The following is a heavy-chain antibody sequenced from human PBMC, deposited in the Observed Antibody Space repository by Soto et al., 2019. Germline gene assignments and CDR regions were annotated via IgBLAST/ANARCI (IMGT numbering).Heavy chain of an antibody. D-gene: IGHD3-16*01. CDR3: AISTGGFGGLFVAPSDY. Sequence: EVQLLESGGGLVQPGGSLRLSCAASGFTYESYAMSWVRQAPGKGLEWVSGINSGGTVAHYADSVKGRFAISRDNSKNTLSLEMNSLRADDPGLYYCAISTGGFGGLFVAPSDYWGQGTLVTVSS. CDR1: GFTYESYA. J-gene: IGHJ4*02. CDR2: INSGGTVA. V-gene: IGHV3-23*01.